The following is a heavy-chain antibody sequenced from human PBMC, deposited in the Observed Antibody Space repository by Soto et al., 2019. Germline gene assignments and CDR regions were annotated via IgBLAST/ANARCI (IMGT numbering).Heavy chain of an antibody. Sequence: SQTLSLTCAISGDSVSGNSAAWNWIRQSPSRGLEWLGRTYYRSRWYNDYAVSVKSRITVTPDTSKNQFSLHLNSVTPEDTAVYYCAREVPCYVSSGSYFDDWGQGALVTVSS. CDR2: TYYRSRWYN. CDR3: AREVPCYVSSGSYFDD. D-gene: IGHD6-25*01. V-gene: IGHV6-1*01. CDR1: GDSVSGNSAA. J-gene: IGHJ4*02.